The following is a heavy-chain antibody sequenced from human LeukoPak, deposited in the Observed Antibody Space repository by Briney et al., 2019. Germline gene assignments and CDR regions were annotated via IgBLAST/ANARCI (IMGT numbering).Heavy chain of an antibody. CDR2: ILYDGSNK. J-gene: IGHJ4*02. CDR1: GLTFNNYG. Sequence: GGSLRLSCAASGLTFNNYGMHWVRQAPGKGLEWVAFILYDGSNKYYVDSVKGRFTISRDNSKNALSLQMNSLRAEDTAMYYCARAVDKGTGYYMDFWGQGTLVTVSS. D-gene: IGHD3-22*01. CDR3: ARAVDKGTGYYMDF. V-gene: IGHV3-30*02.